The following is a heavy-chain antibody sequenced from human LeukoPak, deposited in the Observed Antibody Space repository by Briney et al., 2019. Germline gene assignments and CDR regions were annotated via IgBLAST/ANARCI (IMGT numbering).Heavy chain of an antibody. CDR2: SNDSGAI. D-gene: IGHD3-10*01. J-gene: IGHJ4*02. V-gene: IGHV4-34*01. CDR1: GGSFSGYF. CDR3: ARRGSGSLNVRSNFDY. Sequence: SETLSLTCAVHGGSFSGYFWTWIRQPPGKGVEWIAESNDSGAINYHPCLKSRVSLSVDTAKNQFSLKVNSVTAADTAVYYSARRGSGSLNVRSNFDYWGQGTLVSVFS.